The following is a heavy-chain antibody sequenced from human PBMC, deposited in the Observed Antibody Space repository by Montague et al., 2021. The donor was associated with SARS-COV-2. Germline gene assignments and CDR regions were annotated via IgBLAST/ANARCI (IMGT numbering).Heavy chain of an antibody. CDR1: GFSLTSTGVA. V-gene: IGHV2-5*02. Sequence: VKPTQTLTLTCTFSGFSLTSTGVAVGWIRQPPGKALEWLALIHWDDERLYTPSLENRLTVTKDIPKKQVVLTMTDMDPVDTATYHCAAGWFYLDHWGQGIEVTVSS. D-gene: IGHD2-15*01. CDR3: AAGWFYLDH. J-gene: IGHJ4*02. CDR2: IHWDDER.